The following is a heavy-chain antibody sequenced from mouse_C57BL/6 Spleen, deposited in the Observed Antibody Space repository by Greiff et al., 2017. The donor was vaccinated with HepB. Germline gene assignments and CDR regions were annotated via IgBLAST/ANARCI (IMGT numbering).Heavy chain of an antibody. Sequence: VQLQQSGPELVKPGDSVKISCKASGYSFTGYFMNWVMQSHGKSLEWIGRINPYNGDTFYNQKFKGKATLTVDKSSSTAHMELRSLTSEDSAVYYCARNYDYDRAWFAYWGQGTLVTVSA. CDR1: GYSFTGYF. V-gene: IGHV1-20*01. CDR3: ARNYDYDRAWFAY. D-gene: IGHD2-4*01. CDR2: INPYNGDT. J-gene: IGHJ3*01.